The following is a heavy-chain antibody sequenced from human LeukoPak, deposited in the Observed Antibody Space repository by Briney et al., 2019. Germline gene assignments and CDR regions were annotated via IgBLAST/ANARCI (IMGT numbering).Heavy chain of an antibody. J-gene: IGHJ3*02. CDR3: ASDYSGSNAFDI. D-gene: IGHD3-10*01. CDR1: GGSIRNYY. Sequence: SETLSLTCTVSGGSIRNYYWSWIRDPPGKGREGIVYIYYSGSTNYNPSLKRRVTISVDTSKNQFALELTSVTAPATDVYYCASDYSGSNAFDIWGQGTMVTVSS. CDR2: IYYSGST. V-gene: IGHV4-59*13.